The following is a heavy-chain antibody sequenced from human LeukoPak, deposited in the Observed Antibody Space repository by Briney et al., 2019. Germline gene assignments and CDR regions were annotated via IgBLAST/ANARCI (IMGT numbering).Heavy chain of an antibody. CDR1: GGSISNYY. CDR3: ARIPSRISWFDP. Sequence: ETLSLPCTVSGGSISNYYWGWIRQPPGKGLQWIGSIHYSGSTYYNPSLQSRVTISVDTSKNHFSLKLSSVTAADTAVYYCARIPSRISWFDPWGQGTLVTVSS. D-gene: IGHD1-14*01. CDR2: IHYSGST. V-gene: IGHV4-39*02. J-gene: IGHJ5*02.